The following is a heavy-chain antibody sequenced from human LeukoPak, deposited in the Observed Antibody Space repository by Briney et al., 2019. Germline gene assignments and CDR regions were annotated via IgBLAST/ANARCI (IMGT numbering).Heavy chain of an antibody. J-gene: IGHJ3*02. CDR1: GYTFTSYY. V-gene: IGHV1-46*01. CDR3: ARDLGGPVSHYYDSSGYANDAFDI. D-gene: IGHD3-22*01. CDR2: INPSGGST. Sequence: ASVKVSCKASGYTFTSYYMHWVRQAPGQGLEWMGIINPSGGSTGYAQKFQGRVTITTDESTSTAYMELSSLRSEDTAVYYCARDLGGPVSHYYDSSGYANDAFDIWGQGTMVTVSS.